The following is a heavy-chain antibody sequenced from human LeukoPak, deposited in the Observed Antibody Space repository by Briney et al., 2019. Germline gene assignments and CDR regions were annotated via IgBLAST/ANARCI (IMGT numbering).Heavy chain of an antibody. CDR3: ATLAVAGVFDY. D-gene: IGHD6-19*01. CDR1: GFTFSSYA. Sequence: GGSLRLSCAASGFTFSSYAMHWVRQAPGKGLEYVSAISSNGGSTYYANSVKGRFTISRDNSKNTLYLQMGSLRAEDTALYYCATLAVAGVFDYWGQGTLVTVSS. J-gene: IGHJ4*02. CDR2: ISSNGGST. V-gene: IGHV3-64*01.